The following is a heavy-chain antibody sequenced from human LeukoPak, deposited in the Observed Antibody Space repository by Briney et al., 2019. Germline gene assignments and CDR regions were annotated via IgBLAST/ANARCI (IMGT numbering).Heavy chain of an antibody. CDR2: MNPNTGNT. D-gene: IGHD6-13*01. CDR1: GYTFNSYG. CDR3: ARAYSSSWYGNWFDP. J-gene: IGHJ5*02. V-gene: IGHV1-8*01. Sequence: ASVKVSCKASGYTFNSYGISWARQAPGQGLEWIGWMNPNTGNTGYAQKFQGRVTMTRNTSISTAYMELNSLRSEDTAVYYCARAYSSSWYGNWFDPWGRGTLVTVSS.